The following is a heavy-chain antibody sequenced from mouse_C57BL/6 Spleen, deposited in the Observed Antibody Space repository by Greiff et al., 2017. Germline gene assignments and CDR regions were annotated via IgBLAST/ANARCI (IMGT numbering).Heavy chain of an antibody. V-gene: IGHV1-64*01. CDR2: IHPNSGST. D-gene: IGHD4-1*01. CDR1: GYTFTSYW. CDR3: ARFSCGNPEYFEC. J-gene: IGHJ2*01. Sequence: QVQLQQPGAELVKPGASVKLSCKASGYTFTSYWMHWVKQRPGQGLEWIGMIHPNSGSTNYTEQFQSKAPLTVDPSSSTAYLQLRRLPSEDSAVYDCARFSCGNPEYFECWGQGTTLTV.